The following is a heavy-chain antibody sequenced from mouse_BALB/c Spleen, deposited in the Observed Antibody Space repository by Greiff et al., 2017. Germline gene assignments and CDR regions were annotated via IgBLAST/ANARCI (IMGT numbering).Heavy chain of an antibody. CDR3: ARHVYYDGSSYEWYFDV. CDR1: GFTFSSYG. CDR2: ISSGGSYT. D-gene: IGHD1-1*01. Sequence: EVKLVESGGDLVKPGGSLKLSCAASGFTFSSYGMSWVRQTPDKRLEWVATISSGGSYTYYPDSVKGRFTISRDNAKNTLYLQMSSLKSEDTAMYYCARHVYYDGSSYEWYFDVWGAGTTVTVSS. V-gene: IGHV5-6*01. J-gene: IGHJ1*01.